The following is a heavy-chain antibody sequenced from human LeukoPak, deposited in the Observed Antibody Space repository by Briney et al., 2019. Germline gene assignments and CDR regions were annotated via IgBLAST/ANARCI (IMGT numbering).Heavy chain of an antibody. V-gene: IGHV1-69*06. CDR2: IIPIFGTA. CDR3: AKGRVRFLPPPHAFDI. J-gene: IGHJ3*02. D-gene: IGHD3-3*01. Sequence: GASVKVSCKASGGTFSSYAISWVRQAPGQGLEWMGGIIPIFGTANYAQKFQGRVTITADKSTSTAYMELSSLRAEDTAVYYCAKGRVRFLPPPHAFDIWGQGTMVTVSS. CDR1: GGTFSSYA.